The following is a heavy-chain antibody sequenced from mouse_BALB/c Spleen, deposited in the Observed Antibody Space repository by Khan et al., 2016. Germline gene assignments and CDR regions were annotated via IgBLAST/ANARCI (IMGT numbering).Heavy chain of an antibody. V-gene: IGHV14-1*02. CDR3: ASLYYAMDY. CDR1: GFNIKDYY. J-gene: IGHJ4*01. Sequence: VQLQQSGAELVRPGALVKLSCKASGFNIKDYYMHWVKQRPEQGLEWIGWIDPENGNTIYDPKFQGKASITADTSSNTAYLQLSSLTSEDTAVYYCASLYYAMDYWGQGNSVTVSS. CDR2: IDPENGNT.